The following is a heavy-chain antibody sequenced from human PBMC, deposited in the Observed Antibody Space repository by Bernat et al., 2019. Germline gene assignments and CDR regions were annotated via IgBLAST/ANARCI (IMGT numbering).Heavy chain of an antibody. Sequence: QVQLVESGGGLVKPGGSLRLSCAASGFTFSDYYMSWIRQAPGKGLDWVSYMSSSSSNTNYADSVKGRFTISRDNAKNSLYLQMNSLRAEDTAVYYCARGTSTSAPYMDVWGKGTTVTVSS. CDR2: MSSSSSNT. V-gene: IGHV3-11*05. J-gene: IGHJ6*03. CDR3: ARGTSTSAPYMDV. CDR1: GFTFSDYY.